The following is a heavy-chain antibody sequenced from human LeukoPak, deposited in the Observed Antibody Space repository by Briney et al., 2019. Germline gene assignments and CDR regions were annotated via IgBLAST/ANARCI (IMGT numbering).Heavy chain of an antibody. CDR1: GFTLSDYS. J-gene: IGHJ4*02. D-gene: IGHD3-10*01. Sequence: GGSLRLSCAASGFTLSDYSMNWVRQAPGKGLEWVSYISRSSSTIYYADSVKGRFTISRDNAKNSLYLQMNSLSDEDAAVYYCARDAYYYGSGSNFDYWGQGTLVTVSS. CDR2: ISRSSSTI. V-gene: IGHV3-48*02. CDR3: ARDAYYYGSGSNFDY.